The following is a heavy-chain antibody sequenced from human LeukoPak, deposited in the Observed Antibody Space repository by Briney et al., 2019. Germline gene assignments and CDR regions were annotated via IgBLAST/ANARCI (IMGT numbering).Heavy chain of an antibody. CDR2: IYYSGGT. D-gene: IGHD3-10*01. CDR3: ARGLGGSGSYYNDQLSYYFDY. Sequence: SETLSLTCTVSGGSISSSSYYWGWIRQPPGKGLEWIGSIYYSGGTYYNPSLKSRVTISVDTSKNQFSLKLSSVTAADTAVYYCARGLGGSGSYYNDQLSYYFDYWGQGTLVTVSS. CDR1: GGSISSSSYY. J-gene: IGHJ4*02. V-gene: IGHV4-39*07.